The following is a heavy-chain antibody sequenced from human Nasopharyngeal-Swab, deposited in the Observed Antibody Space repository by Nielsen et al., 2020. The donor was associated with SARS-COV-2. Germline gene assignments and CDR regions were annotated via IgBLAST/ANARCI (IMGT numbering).Heavy chain of an antibody. CDR2: ISSSSSYT. D-gene: IGHD2-15*01. J-gene: IGHJ4*02. V-gene: IGHV3-11*06. CDR3: AKDDGDIVVVVAATLGY. Sequence: GESLKISCAASGFTFSDYYMSWIRQAPGKGLEWVSYISSSSSYTNYADSVKGRFTISRDNAKNSLYLQMNSLRAEDTAVYYSAKDDGDIVVVVAATLGYWGQGTLVTVSS. CDR1: GFTFSDYY.